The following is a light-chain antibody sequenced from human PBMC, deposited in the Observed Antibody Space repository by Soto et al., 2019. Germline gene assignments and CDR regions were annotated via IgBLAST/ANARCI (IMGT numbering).Light chain of an antibody. CDR1: SSDVGNYDL. CDR3: CSYAGSSTYV. CDR2: EGS. J-gene: IGLJ1*01. V-gene: IGLV2-23*01. Sequence: QAVLTQPACVSGSPGQSITISCTGTSSDVGNYDLVSWYQQLPGKAPKFILYEGSKRPSGVSNRFSGSKSGNTASLTISGLQAEDEADYYCCSYAGSSTYVFGTGTKVTVL.